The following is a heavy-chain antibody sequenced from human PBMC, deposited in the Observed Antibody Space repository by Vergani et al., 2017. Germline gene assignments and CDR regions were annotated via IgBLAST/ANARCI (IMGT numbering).Heavy chain of an antibody. Sequence: QVQLVQSGAEVKKPGSSVKVSCKASGATFRSNTISWVRQVPGQGLEWMGRIIPVLGKTKYAQDFQGRLTITADTSTSTAYMELTSLRSQDTAVYYCARDGDCSSTSCYYIDYWGQGTLVTVSS. D-gene: IGHD2-2*01. CDR2: IIPVLGKT. V-gene: IGHV1-69*08. J-gene: IGHJ4*02. CDR1: GATFRSNT. CDR3: ARDGDCSSTSCYYIDY.